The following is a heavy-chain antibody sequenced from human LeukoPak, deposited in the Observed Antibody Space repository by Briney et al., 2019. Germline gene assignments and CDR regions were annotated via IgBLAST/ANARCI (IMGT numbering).Heavy chain of an antibody. CDR1: GGSFSGYY. CDR2: INHSGST. Sequence: KPSETLSLTCAVYGGSFSGYYWSWIRQPPGKGLEWIGEINHSGSTNYNPSLKSRVTISVDTSKNQFSLKLSSVTATDTAVYYCARCPYSSGWHDDAFDIWGQGTMVTVSS. D-gene: IGHD6-19*01. CDR3: ARCPYSSGWHDDAFDI. J-gene: IGHJ3*02. V-gene: IGHV4-34*01.